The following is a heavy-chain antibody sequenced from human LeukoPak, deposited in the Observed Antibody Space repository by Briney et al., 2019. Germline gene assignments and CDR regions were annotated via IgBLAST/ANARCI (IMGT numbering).Heavy chain of an antibody. V-gene: IGHV1-8*01. CDR2: MNPNSGNT. Sequence: ASVKVSCKASGYTFTSYDFNWVRQATGQGLEWMGWMNPNSGNTGYAQKFQGRVTMTRNTSISTAYMELSSLRSEDTAVYYCARAETAAGTVFELYFDYWGQGTLVTVSS. J-gene: IGHJ4*02. D-gene: IGHD6-13*01. CDR3: ARAETAAGTVFELYFDY. CDR1: GYTFTSYD.